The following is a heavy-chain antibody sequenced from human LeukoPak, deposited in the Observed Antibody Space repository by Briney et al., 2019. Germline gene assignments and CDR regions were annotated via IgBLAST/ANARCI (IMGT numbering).Heavy chain of an antibody. D-gene: IGHD6-19*01. J-gene: IGHJ4*02. V-gene: IGHV4-34*01. CDR1: GGPFRGYY. CDR3: ATGYSSDWVVY. CDR2: INHSGST. Sequence: KPSETLSLTCAVYGGPFRGYYWTRIRQPPGKGLELIGEINHSGSTKYNPSLNSRVTISADTSKNQFSLKLSSVTAADTAVYYCATGYSSDWVVYWGQGTLVTVSS.